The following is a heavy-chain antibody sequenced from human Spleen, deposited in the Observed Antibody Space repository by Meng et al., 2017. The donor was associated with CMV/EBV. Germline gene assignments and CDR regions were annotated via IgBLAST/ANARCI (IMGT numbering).Heavy chain of an antibody. CDR2: IYYRGKT. J-gene: IGHJ2*01. D-gene: IGHD3-22*01. CDR1: ISSAGYY. Sequence: ISSAGYYWNWIRQHPVKGLEWIGYIYYRGKTYYNPSLRSRVTVSVDTSMNQFSLRLNSVTAADTAVYYCAREISDTSGYYRYWFFDLWGRGTLVTVSS. CDR3: AREISDTSGYYRYWFFDL. V-gene: IGHV4-31*02.